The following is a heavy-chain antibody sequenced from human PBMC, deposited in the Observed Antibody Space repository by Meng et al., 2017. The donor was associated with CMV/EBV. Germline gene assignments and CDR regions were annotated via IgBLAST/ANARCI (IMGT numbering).Heavy chain of an antibody. D-gene: IGHD3-10*01. V-gene: IGHV3-30*02. CDR1: GFTFSSYG. J-gene: IGHJ4*02. Sequence: GGSLRLSCAASGFTFSSYGMHWFRQAPGKGLEWVAFIRYDGSNKCYADSVKGRFTISRDNSKNTLYLQMNSLRAEDTAVYYCAKTAYRFGELLSYFDYWGQGTLVTVSS. CDR2: IRYDGSNK. CDR3: AKTAYRFGELLSYFDY.